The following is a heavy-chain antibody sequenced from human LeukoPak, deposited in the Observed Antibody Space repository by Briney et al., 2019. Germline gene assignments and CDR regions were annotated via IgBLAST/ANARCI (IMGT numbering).Heavy chain of an antibody. CDR1: GGSISSYY. Sequence: SETLSLTCTVSGGSISSYYWSWIRQPPGKGLEWIGYIYCSGSTNYNPSLKSRVTISVDTSKNQFSLKLSSVTAADTALYYCATSRGYFDYWGQGTLVTVSS. D-gene: IGHD6-13*01. J-gene: IGHJ4*02. CDR3: ATSRGYFDY. V-gene: IGHV4-59*01. CDR2: IYCSGST.